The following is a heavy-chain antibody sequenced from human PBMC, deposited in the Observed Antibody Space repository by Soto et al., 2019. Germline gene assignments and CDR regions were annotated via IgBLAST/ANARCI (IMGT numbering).Heavy chain of an antibody. Sequence: SETLSLTCTVSGGSISSYYWSWIRQPPGRGLEWIGYIYYSGSTNYNPSLKSRVTISLDTSKNQFSLKLSSVTATDTAIYYCARQPSSGWYKVDAFDIWGQGTMVTVSS. CDR3: ARQPSSGWYKVDAFDI. CDR1: GGSISSYY. D-gene: IGHD6-19*01. CDR2: IYYSGST. V-gene: IGHV4-59*08. J-gene: IGHJ3*02.